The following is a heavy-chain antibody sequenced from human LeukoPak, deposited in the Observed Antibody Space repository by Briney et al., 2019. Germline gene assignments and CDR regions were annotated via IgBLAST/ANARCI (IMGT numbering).Heavy chain of an antibody. CDR3: ARRQVGLRRDLWFDP. CDR2: INHSGRT. J-gene: IGHJ5*02. V-gene: IGHV4-34*01. CDR1: GGSFSGYY. Sequence: SETLSLTCAVYGGSFSGYYWSWIRQPPGKGLEWIGEINHSGRTNFNPSLKSRVTMSVDTSKNRFSLKLSSVTAADTAVYYCARRQVGLRRDLWFDPWGQGTLVTVSS.